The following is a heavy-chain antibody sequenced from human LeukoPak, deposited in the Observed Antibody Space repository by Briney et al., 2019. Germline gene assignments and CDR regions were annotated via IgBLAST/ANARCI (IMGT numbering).Heavy chain of an antibody. CDR2: ISGSGGGT. J-gene: IGHJ3*02. Sequence: GGSLRLSCAASGFTFSGYAMSWVRQAPGKGLEWVSAISGSGGGTYYADSVKGRFTISRDNSKNTLYLQMNSLRAEDTAVYYCAKSFGMIVVGAFDIWGQGTMVTVSS. D-gene: IGHD3-22*01. CDR3: AKSFGMIVVGAFDI. CDR1: GFTFSGYA. V-gene: IGHV3-23*01.